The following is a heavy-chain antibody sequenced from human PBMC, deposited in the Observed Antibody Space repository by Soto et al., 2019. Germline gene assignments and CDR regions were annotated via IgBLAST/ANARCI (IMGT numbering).Heavy chain of an antibody. D-gene: IGHD2-8*01. CDR3: ASLPVLRYYRMDV. CDR2: IYPGDSDT. Sequence: PGESLNISCKGSGYSFNSYWIGWVPQMPGKGLEWMGIIYPGDSDTRYSPSFQGQVTISADKSISTAYLQWSSLKASDTAMYYCASLPVLRYYRMDVWGQGTTVTVSS. V-gene: IGHV5-51*01. CDR1: GYSFNSYW. J-gene: IGHJ6*02.